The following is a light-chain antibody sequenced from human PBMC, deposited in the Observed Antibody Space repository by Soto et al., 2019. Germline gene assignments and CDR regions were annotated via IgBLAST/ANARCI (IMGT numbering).Light chain of an antibody. J-gene: IGKJ4*01. CDR2: SAF. Sequence: DIQMTQSPSSLSISVGDRVTITCRSSHDIGNHLNWYQQKPGKAPPLLLYSAFTLQSWVPSRFSGSGSGTAFPLTITSLQPEDSATYFCEQSYSVPLTFGGGTKVEV. CDR3: EQSYSVPLT. CDR1: HDIGNH. V-gene: IGKV1-39*01.